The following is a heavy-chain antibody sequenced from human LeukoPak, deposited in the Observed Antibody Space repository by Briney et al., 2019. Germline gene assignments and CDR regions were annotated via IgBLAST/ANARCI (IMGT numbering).Heavy chain of an antibody. Sequence: SGGSLRLSCAASGFTFSSYSMNWVRQAPGKGLEWHSYIRSGSSTICYADSVTGRYTISRDNAKNSLYLQMNSLRAEDTAVYYCARDNGGDYYDSSGYCYWGAGTLVSVSS. J-gene: IGHJ4*02. CDR1: GFTFSSYS. V-gene: IGHV3-48*01. D-gene: IGHD3-22*01. CDR2: IRSGSSTI. CDR3: ARDNGGDYYDSSGYCY.